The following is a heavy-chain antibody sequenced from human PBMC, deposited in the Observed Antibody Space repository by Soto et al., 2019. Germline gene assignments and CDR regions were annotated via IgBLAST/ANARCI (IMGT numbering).Heavy chain of an antibody. CDR2: IIPIFGTA. V-gene: IGHV1-69*13. J-gene: IGHJ4*02. CDR1: GGTFSSYA. Sequence: ASVKVSCKASGGTFSSYAISWVRQAPGQGLEWMGGIIPIFGTANYAQKFQGRVTITADESTSTAYMELSSLRSEDTAVYYCASSSSSSGLRFDYWGQGTLVTVSS. CDR3: ASSSSSSGLRFDY. D-gene: IGHD6-6*01.